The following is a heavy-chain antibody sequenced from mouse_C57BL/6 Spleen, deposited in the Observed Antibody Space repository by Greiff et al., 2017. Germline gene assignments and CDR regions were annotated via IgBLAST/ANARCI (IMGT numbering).Heavy chain of an antibody. CDR2: IYPGSGNT. CDR3: ARWDVHDGDY. Sequence: QFQLQQSGAELVRPGASVKLSCKASGYTFTDYYINWVKQRPGQGLEWIARIYPGSGNTYYNEKFKGKATLTAEKSSSTAYMQLSSLTSEDSAVYFCARWDVHDGDYWGQGTTLTVSS. D-gene: IGHD2-12*01. CDR1: GYTFTDYY. V-gene: IGHV1-76*01. J-gene: IGHJ2*01.